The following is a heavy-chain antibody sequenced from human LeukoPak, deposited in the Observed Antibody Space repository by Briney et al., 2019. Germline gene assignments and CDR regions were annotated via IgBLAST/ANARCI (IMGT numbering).Heavy chain of an antibody. J-gene: IGHJ5*02. CDR1: GYSISSDYY. CDR2: IYHSGST. D-gene: IGHD3-22*01. CDR3: ARENTSYDSSGYYFLA. Sequence: SETLSLTCTVSGYSISSDYYWGWIRQPPGKGLEWIGSIYHSGSTYYNPSLKSRVTISVDTSKNQFSLKLSSVTAADTAVYYCARENTSYDSSGYYFLAWGQGTLVTVSS. V-gene: IGHV4-38-2*02.